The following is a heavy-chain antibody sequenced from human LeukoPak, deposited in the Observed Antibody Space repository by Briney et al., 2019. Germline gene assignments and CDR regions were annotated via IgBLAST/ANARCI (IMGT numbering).Heavy chain of an antibody. CDR3: AKASHYYDRGDY. V-gene: IGHV3-23*01. Sequence: GGSLRLSCAASGFTFGSYAMSWVRQAPGKGLEWVSAISGGGGSTYYADSVKGRFTISRDNSKNTLYLQMNSLRAEDTAVYYCAKASHYYDRGDYWGQGTLVTVSS. CDR2: ISGGGGST. J-gene: IGHJ4*02. CDR1: GFTFGSYA. D-gene: IGHD3-22*01.